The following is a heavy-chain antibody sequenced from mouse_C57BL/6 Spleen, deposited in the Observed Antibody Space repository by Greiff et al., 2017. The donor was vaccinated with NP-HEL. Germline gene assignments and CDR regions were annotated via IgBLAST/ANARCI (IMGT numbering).Heavy chain of an antibody. CDR3: ARNYGSTYFDV. J-gene: IGHJ1*03. Sequence: EVQLQQSGAELVRPGSSVKMSCKTSGYTFTSYGINWVKQRPGQGLEWVGYIYIGNGYTEYNDKFKGKATLTSDTSSSTAYMQLSSLTSEDSAICFCARNYGSTYFDVWGTGTTVTVSS. V-gene: IGHV1-58*01. D-gene: IGHD1-1*01. CDR1: GYTFTSYG. CDR2: IYIGNGYT.